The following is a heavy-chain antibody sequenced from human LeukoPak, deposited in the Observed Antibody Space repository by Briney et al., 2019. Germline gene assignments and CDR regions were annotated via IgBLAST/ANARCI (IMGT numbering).Heavy chain of an antibody. CDR3: ARGLRGIRDY. CDR2: ISPYNGNT. V-gene: IGHV1-18*01. CDR1: GYNFTIHG. D-gene: IGHD2/OR15-2a*01. J-gene: IGHJ4*02. Sequence: ASVKVSCKASGYNFTIHGISWVRQAPGRGLEWMGWISPYNGNTKYAQKLQDRVTMTTDTSMSTAYMDLRSPRSDDTAVYYCARGLRGIRDYWGQGTLVTVSS.